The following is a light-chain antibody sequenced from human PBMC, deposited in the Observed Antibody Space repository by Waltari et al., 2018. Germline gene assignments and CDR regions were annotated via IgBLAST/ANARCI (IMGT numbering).Light chain of an antibody. CDR1: QSVLYSSNNKNY. CDR3: QQYLSTPPT. CDR2: WAS. Sequence: DIVMTKSPDSLAVSLGERATINCKSSQSVLYSSNNKNYLDWYQQKPGQPPKLLIYWASTLECGVPDRFSGSGSGTDFTLTISSLQAEDLSVYYCQQYLSTPPTFGQGTKVEIK. J-gene: IGKJ1*01. V-gene: IGKV4-1*01.